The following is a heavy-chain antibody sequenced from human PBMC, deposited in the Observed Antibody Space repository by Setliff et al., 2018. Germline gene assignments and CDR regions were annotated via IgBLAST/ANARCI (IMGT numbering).Heavy chain of an antibody. V-gene: IGHV3-73*01. CDR3: TFARDGYDVFDI. CDR1: GFSFSGSA. D-gene: IGHD5-18*01. CDR2: IRGRTDNYAT. J-gene: IGHJ3*02. Sequence: GGSLRLSCAASGFSFSGSAVYWVRQASVKGLEWIGRIRGRTDNYATAYAVSVRGRFTISRDDSKNTAYLQMNSLKTEDTAVYYCTFARDGYDVFDIWGRGTMVTVSS.